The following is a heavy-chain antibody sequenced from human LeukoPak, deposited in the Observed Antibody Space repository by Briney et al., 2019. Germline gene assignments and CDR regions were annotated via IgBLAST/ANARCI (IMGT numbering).Heavy chain of an antibody. CDR3: ARDSCSGGSCYSRGFDY. V-gene: IGHV3-48*03. J-gene: IGHJ4*02. D-gene: IGHD2-15*01. Sequence: GGSLRLSCAASGFTFSTYEMNWVRQAPGKGLEWVSYISSSGSTIYYADSVKGRFTISRDNAKNSLYLQMNSLRAEDTAVYYCARDSCSGGSCYSRGFDYWGQGTLVTVSS. CDR1: GFTFSTYE. CDR2: ISSSGSTI.